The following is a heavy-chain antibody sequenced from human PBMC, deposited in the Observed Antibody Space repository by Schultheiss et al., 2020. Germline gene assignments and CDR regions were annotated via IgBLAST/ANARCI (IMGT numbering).Heavy chain of an antibody. D-gene: IGHD6-13*01. CDR1: GGSFSGYY. V-gene: IGHV4-34*01. CDR2: INHSGST. J-gene: IGHJ4*02. Sequence: SETLSLTCAVYGGSFSGYYWSWIRQPPGKGLEWIGEINHSGSTNYNPSLKSRVTISVDTSKNQFSLKLSSVTAADTAVYYCARLGIAAAGKRPDYWGQGTLVTVSS. CDR3: ARLGIAAAGKRPDY.